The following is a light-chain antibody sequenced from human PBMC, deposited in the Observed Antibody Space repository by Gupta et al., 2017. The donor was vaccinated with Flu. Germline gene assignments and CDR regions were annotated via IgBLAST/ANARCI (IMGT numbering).Light chain of an antibody. Sequence: QSVLTQPPSVSGAPGQRVTISCTGSSSNLGAGYDVPWYQQVPGTAPKLLIYGNTNRPSGVPERFSGSKSGTSASLAITGLQTEDETDYYCQSYDNSLSAWVFGGGTKVTVL. CDR1: SSNLGAGYD. CDR3: QSYDNSLSAWV. CDR2: GNT. J-gene: IGLJ3*02. V-gene: IGLV1-40*01.